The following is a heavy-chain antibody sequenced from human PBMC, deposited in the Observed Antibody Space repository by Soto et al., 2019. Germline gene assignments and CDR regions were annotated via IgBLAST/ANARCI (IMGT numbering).Heavy chain of an antibody. CDR1: GYTFTSYG. V-gene: IGHV1-18*01. CDR3: ARDVFRWFVELPYSWFDH. J-gene: IGHJ5*02. D-gene: IGHD3-10*01. CDR2: ISAYNGNT. Sequence: ASVKVSCKASGYTFTSYGISWVRQAPGQGLEWMGWISAYNGNTNYAQKLQGRVTMTTDTSTSTAYMELRSLRSDDTAVYYCARDVFRWFVELPYSWFDHWGQGTLVTVSS.